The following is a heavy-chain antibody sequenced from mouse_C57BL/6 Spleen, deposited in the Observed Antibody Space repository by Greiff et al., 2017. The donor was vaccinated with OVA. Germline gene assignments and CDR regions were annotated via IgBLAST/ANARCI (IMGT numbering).Heavy chain of an antibody. CDR2: IRSKSNNYAT. D-gene: IGHD1-1*02. Sequence: VMLVQSGGGLVQPKGSLKLSCAASGFSFNTYAMNWVRQAPGKGLEWVARIRSKSNNYATYYADSVKDRFTISRDDSESMLYLQMNNLKTEDTAMYYCVRLDYDAMDYWGQGTSVTVSS. CDR1: GFSFNTYA. V-gene: IGHV10-1*01. J-gene: IGHJ4*01. CDR3: VRLDYDAMDY.